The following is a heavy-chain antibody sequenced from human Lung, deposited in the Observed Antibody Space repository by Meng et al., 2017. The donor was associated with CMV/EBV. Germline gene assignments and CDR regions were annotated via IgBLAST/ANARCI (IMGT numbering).Heavy chain of an antibody. Sequence: GESLKISCGASGFTFYSYGMHWVRQAPGKGLEWVAVIWYDGSYKYYADSVKGRFTISRDNSRNTLYLQMDSLRAEDTAVYYCATMPQSGSYSHSYYYGMDVWGQGTTVTVSS. CDR1: GFTFYSYG. D-gene: IGHD1-26*01. J-gene: IGHJ6*02. CDR2: IWYDGSYK. CDR3: ATMPQSGSYSHSYYYGMDV. V-gene: IGHV3-33*03.